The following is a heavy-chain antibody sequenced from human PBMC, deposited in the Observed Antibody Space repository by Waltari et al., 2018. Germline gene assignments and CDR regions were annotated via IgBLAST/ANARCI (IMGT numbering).Heavy chain of an antibody. J-gene: IGHJ4*02. CDR2: ISSSSSTI. Sequence: EVQLVESGGGLVQPGGSRRLSCAASGFTFSSYTMNWVRQAPGKGLEWISYISSSSSTIYYADSVKGRFTISRDNAKNSLYLQMNSLRAQDTAVYYCARDPSILDYWGQGTLVTVSS. V-gene: IGHV3-48*01. CDR3: ARDPSILDY. CDR1: GFTFSSYT.